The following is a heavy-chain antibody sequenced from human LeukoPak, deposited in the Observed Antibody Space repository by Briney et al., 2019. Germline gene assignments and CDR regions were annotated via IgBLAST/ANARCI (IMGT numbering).Heavy chain of an antibody. D-gene: IGHD3-10*01. V-gene: IGHV3-7*03. Sequence: QPGRSLRLSCAASGFTFSSYWMSWVRQAPGKGLEWVANIKQDGSEKYYVDSVKGRFTISRDNAKNSLYLQMNSLRAEDTAVYYCAKDSGYYYGPAAGFDYWGQGTLVTVSS. CDR3: AKDSGYYYGPAAGFDY. CDR1: GFTFSSYW. CDR2: IKQDGSEK. J-gene: IGHJ4*02.